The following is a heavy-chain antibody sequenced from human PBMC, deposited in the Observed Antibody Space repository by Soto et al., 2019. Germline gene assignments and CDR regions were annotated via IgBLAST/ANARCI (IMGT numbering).Heavy chain of an antibody. D-gene: IGHD2-2*01. Sequence: GGSLRLSCAASGFTFSSYWMSWVRQAPGKGLEWVANIKQDGSEKYYVDSVKGRFTISRDNAKNSLYLQMNSLRAEDTAVYYCVRGDCSSTSCLWYYMDVWGKGTTVTVSS. CDR1: GFTFSSYW. J-gene: IGHJ6*03. V-gene: IGHV3-7*04. CDR3: VRGDCSSTSCLWYYMDV. CDR2: IKQDGSEK.